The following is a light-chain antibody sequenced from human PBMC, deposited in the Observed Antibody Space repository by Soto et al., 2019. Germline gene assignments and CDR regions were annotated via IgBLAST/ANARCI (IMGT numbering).Light chain of an antibody. J-gene: IGKJ4*01. CDR3: QQYNSYPLT. CDR1: QGISSS. V-gene: IGKV1-9*01. CDR2: AAS. Sequence: IQLTQSPSSLSASVGDRVTITCRASQGISSSLAWYQQQPGKAPKLLIYAASTLQSGVPSRFSGSGSGTEFTLTISSLQPDDFATYYCQQYNSYPLTFGGGTKVEIK.